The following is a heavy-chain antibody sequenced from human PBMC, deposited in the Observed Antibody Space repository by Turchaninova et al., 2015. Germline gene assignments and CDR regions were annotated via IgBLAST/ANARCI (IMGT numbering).Heavy chain of an antibody. V-gene: IGHV4-39*07. Sequence: QLQLQESGPGLVKPSETLSLTCTVSGDSITSASYYWGWIRQPPGKGPEYIGCIYYTRNTLYRPSLKSRVTISIATSKNQFSLMLFSGTAADTAVYYCARDRGPYYMDVWGRGTTVTVSS. J-gene: IGHJ6*03. CDR3: ARDRGPYYMDV. CDR1: GDSITSASYY. CDR2: IYYTRNT.